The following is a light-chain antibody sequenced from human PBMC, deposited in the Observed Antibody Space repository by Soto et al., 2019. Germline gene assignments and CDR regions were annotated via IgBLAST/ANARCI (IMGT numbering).Light chain of an antibody. CDR3: QQYYSTPLT. Sequence: DLVLTQSPDSLAVSRGERATINCKSSQSVLYSSNNKNYLAWYQQKPGQPPKLLIYWASTRESGVPDRFSGSGSGTDFTLTISSLQAEDVAVYYCQQYYSTPLTFGGRSKVDI. CDR1: QSVLYSSNNKNY. V-gene: IGKV4-1*01. CDR2: WAS. J-gene: IGKJ4*01.